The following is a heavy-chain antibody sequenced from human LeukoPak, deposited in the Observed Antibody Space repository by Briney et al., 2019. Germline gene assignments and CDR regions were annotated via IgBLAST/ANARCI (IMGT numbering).Heavy chain of an antibody. CDR3: ARDRNYCSSDRCYDVFDI. Sequence: GGSLRLSCAASGFTFSTYGMLWVRQAPGQGPEWVALIRYDGSNKYYADSVKGRFTISRDNAKNSLYLQMSNLRAEDTSVYYCARDRNYCSSDRCYDVFDIWGQGTMVTVSS. V-gene: IGHV3-30*02. CDR2: IRYDGSNK. D-gene: IGHD6-19*01. J-gene: IGHJ3*02. CDR1: GFTFSTYG.